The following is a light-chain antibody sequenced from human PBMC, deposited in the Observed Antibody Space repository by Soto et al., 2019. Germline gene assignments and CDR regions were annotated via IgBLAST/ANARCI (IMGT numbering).Light chain of an antibody. CDR1: QSVSNNY. CDR2: GAS. Sequence: EIVLTQSPGTLSLSPGERATLSCRASQSVSNNYLAWYQQKPGQAPRLLIYGASNRATGIPDRFSGSGSGTDFTLTISRLEPEDFEVYYCQQYSRSPPTFGHGTKVDIK. V-gene: IGKV3-20*01. J-gene: IGKJ1*01. CDR3: QQYSRSPPT.